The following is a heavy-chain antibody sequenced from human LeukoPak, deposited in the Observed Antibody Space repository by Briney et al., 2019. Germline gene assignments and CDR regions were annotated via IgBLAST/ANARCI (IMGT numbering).Heavy chain of an antibody. Sequence: GESLKISCKGSGYSFTSYWIGWVRQMPGKGLEWMGIIYPGDSDTRYSPSFQDQVTISADKSIRTAYLQWSSLKASDTAMYYCARQKDYDIYAFDIWGQGTMVTVSS. CDR3: ARQKDYDIYAFDI. CDR1: GYSFTSYW. CDR2: IYPGDSDT. D-gene: IGHD3-9*01. V-gene: IGHV5-51*01. J-gene: IGHJ3*02.